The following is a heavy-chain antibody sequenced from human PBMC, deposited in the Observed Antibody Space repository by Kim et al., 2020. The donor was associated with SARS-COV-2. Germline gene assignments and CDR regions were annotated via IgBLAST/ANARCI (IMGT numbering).Heavy chain of an antibody. J-gene: IGHJ3*02. Sequence: SVKGRFTISRDNSKNTLYLQMNSLRAEDTAVYYCAKDRSAAVPAADAFDIWGQGTMVTVSS. V-gene: IGHV3-23*01. D-gene: IGHD2-2*01. CDR3: AKDRSAAVPAADAFDI.